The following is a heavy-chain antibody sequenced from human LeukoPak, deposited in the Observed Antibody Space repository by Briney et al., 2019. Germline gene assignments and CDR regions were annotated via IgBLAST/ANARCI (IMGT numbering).Heavy chain of an antibody. V-gene: IGHV4-59*02. D-gene: IGHD2-2*03. CDR2: IYYSGST. Sequence: KPSETLSLTCTVYGVSVSSYYWSWIRQPPGKGLVWIGYIYYSGSTNDNPSLKSRVTISVDTSKNQFSLKLSSVTAADTAVYYCARVDIVVVPATITYYYYMDVWGKGTTVTVSS. J-gene: IGHJ6*03. CDR1: GVSVSSYY. CDR3: ARVDIVVVPATITYYYYMDV.